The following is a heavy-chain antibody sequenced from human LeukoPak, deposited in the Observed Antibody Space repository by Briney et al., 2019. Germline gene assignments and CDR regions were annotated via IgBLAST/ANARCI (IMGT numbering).Heavy chain of an antibody. CDR3: ARGITMVRGVIWSAHYYYGMDV. V-gene: IGHV4-39*07. CDR2: IYYSGST. J-gene: IGHJ6*02. Sequence: SETLSLTCTVSGGSISSSSYYWGWIRQPPGKGLEWIGSIYYSGSTYYNPSLKSRVTISVDTSKNQFSLKLSSVTAADTAVYYCARGITMVRGVIWSAHYYYGMDVWGQGTTVTVSS. CDR1: GGSISSSSYY. D-gene: IGHD3-10*01.